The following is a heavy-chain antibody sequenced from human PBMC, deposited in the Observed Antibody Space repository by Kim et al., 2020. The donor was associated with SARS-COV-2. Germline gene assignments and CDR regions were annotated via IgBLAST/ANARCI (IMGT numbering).Heavy chain of an antibody. CDR3: ARDSRRWASGYGMDV. V-gene: IGHV4-39*07. CDR2: IYYSGST. D-gene: IGHD1-26*01. Sequence: SETLSLTCTVSGGSISSSSYYWGWIRQPPGKGLEWIGSIYYSGSTYYNPSLKSRVTISVDTSKNQFSLKLSSVTAADTAVYYCARDSRRWASGYGMDVWG. J-gene: IGHJ6*01. CDR1: GGSISSSSYY.